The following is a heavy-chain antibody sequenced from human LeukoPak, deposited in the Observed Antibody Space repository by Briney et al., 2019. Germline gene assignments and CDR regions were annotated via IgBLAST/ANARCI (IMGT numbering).Heavy chain of an antibody. CDR1: GFTFSSYW. Sequence: GGSLRLSCAASGFTFSSYWMHWVRQAPGKGLVWVSRINSDGSRTSYADSVKGRFTISRDNAKNTLYLQMNSLRAEDTAVYYCARALDTAMVYGTFGYWGQGTLVTVSS. J-gene: IGHJ4*02. CDR3: ARALDTAMVYGTFGY. CDR2: INSDGSRT. V-gene: IGHV3-74*01. D-gene: IGHD5-18*01.